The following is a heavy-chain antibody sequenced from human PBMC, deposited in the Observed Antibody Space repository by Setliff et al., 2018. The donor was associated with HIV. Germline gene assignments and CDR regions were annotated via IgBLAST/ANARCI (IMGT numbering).Heavy chain of an antibody. J-gene: IGHJ4*02. CDR2: INHSGST. D-gene: IGHD2-8*01. V-gene: IGHV4-34*01. CDR1: GGSFSGYY. Sequence: TSETLSLTCAVYGGSFSGYYWSWIRQPPGKGLEWIGEINHSGSTNYNPSLKSRVTISVDTSKNQFSLKLSSVTAADTAVYYCARGLRIVLMVYAKFGFDYWGQGTLVTSPQ. CDR3: ARGLRIVLMVYAKFGFDY.